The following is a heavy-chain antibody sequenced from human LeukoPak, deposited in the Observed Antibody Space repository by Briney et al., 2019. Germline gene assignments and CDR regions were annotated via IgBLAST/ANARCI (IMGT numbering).Heavy chain of an antibody. CDR3: ARDLTGDSGGYFDS. CDR2: IYSGGNT. V-gene: IGHV3-66*01. J-gene: IGHJ4*02. Sequence: GGSLRLSCAASGFTVSSSYISWVRQAPGKRLEWVSVIYSGGNTYYPDSVKGRFTISRDISKNTLYLQMNSLRAEDTAVYYCARDLTGDSGGYFDSWGQGTLVTVSS. CDR1: GFTVSSSY. D-gene: IGHD7-27*01.